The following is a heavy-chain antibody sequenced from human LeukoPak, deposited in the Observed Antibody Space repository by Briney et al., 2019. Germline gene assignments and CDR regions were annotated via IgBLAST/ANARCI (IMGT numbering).Heavy chain of an antibody. J-gene: IGHJ4*02. CDR1: GFTFGDYP. V-gene: IGHV3-49*03. D-gene: IGHD3-22*01. CDR3: TRGLKYYYDSSGYYYIGPYYFDY. Sequence: GGSLRLSCTASGFTFGDYPMSWIRQAPGKGLEWVGFIRSKAYGGTTEYAASVKGRFTISRDDSKSIAYLQMNSLKTEDTAVYYCTRGLKYYYDSSGYYYIGPYYFDYWGQGTLVTVSS. CDR2: IRSKAYGGTT.